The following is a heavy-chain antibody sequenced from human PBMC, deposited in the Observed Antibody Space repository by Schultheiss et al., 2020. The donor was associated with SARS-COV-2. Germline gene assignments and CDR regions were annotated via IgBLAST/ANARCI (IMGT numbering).Heavy chain of an antibody. Sequence: SETLSLTCSVSGGSISSADYYWSWIRQPAGKGLEWIGRIYTSGSTNYNPSLKSRVTISVDTSKNQFSLKLSSVTAADTAVYYCASGPAVYSSGGSNWLDPWGHGTLVTVSS. V-gene: IGHV4-61*02. CDR2: IYTSGST. CDR1: GGSISSADYY. CDR3: ASGPAVYSSGGSNWLDP. J-gene: IGHJ5*02. D-gene: IGHD3-22*01.